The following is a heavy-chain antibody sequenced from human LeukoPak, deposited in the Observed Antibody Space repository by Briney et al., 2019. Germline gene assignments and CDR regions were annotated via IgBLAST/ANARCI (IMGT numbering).Heavy chain of an antibody. V-gene: IGHV3-7*01. CDR2: IKQDGSEK. J-gene: IGHJ3*02. Sequence: GGSLRLSCAASGFTFSSYGMHWVRQAPGKGLEWVANIKQDGSEKYYVDSVKGRFTISRDNAKNSLYLQMNSLRAEDTAVYYCASRGYSYGYNAFDIWGQGTMVTVSS. CDR3: ASRGYSYGYNAFDI. D-gene: IGHD5-18*01. CDR1: GFTFSSYG.